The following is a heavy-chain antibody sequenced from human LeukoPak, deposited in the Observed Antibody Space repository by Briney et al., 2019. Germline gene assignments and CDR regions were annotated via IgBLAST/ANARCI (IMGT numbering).Heavy chain of an antibody. CDR2: INAGNGNT. CDR1: GYTFTSYA. J-gene: IGHJ5*02. Sequence: ASVKVSCKASGYTFTSYAVHWVRQAPGQRLEWMGWINAGNGNTKYSQKFQGRVTITRDTSASTAYMELSSLRSEDTAVYYCARSPMAPYNWFDPWGQGTLVTVSS. D-gene: IGHD3-10*01. CDR3: ARSPMAPYNWFDP. V-gene: IGHV1-3*01.